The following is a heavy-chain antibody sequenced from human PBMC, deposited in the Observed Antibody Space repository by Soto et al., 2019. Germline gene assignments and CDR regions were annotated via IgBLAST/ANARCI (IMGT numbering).Heavy chain of an antibody. CDR2: INPSRGTT. Sequence: ASVKVSCKASGYTFTSYHVHWVRQAPGQGLELMGIINPSRGTTSYAQKFQGRVTMTMDTSASTVYVEVSSLRSEDTAMYYCARDASGYYYGSFDYWGQGTLVTVSS. CDR3: ARDASGYYYGSFDY. D-gene: IGHD3-22*01. J-gene: IGHJ4*02. CDR1: GYTFTSYH. V-gene: IGHV1-46*01.